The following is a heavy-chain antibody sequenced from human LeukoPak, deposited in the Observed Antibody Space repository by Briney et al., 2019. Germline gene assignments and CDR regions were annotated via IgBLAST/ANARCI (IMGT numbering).Heavy chain of an antibody. CDR2: ISSSGSTI. V-gene: IGHV3-48*04. CDR3: ARVRGYSYGCFDY. CDR1: GFTFSSYW. J-gene: IGHJ4*02. Sequence: PGGSLRLSCAASGFTFSSYWMSWVRQAPGKGLEWVSCISSSGSTIYYADSVKGRFTLSRDNAKNSLYLQMNSLRAEDTAVYYCARVRGYSYGCFDYWGQGTLVTVSS. D-gene: IGHD5-18*01.